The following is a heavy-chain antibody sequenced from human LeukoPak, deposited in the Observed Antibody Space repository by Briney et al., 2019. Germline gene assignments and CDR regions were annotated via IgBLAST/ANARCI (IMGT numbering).Heavy chain of an antibody. CDR1: GFTFSDYY. D-gene: IGHD1-1*01. CDR2: ISSSGSTI. CDR3: ARCPWNGGSWFLDL. V-gene: IGHV3-11*04. J-gene: IGHJ2*01. Sequence: GGSLRLSCAASGFTFSDYYMSWIRQAPGKGLEWVSYISSSGSTIYYADSVKGRFTISRDNAKNSLYLDMNRLRLEDTAVYYCARCPWNGGSWFLDLWGRGTLVTVSS.